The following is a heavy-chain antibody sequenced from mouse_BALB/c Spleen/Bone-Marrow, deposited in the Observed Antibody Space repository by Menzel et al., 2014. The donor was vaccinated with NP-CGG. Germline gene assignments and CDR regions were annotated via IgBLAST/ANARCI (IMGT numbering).Heavy chain of an antibody. CDR3: ARYCSGSSLFAY. D-gene: IGHD1-1*01. Sequence: VQLQQPGAELVKPGASVKLSCTASGFNIKDTYMYWVKQRPEQGLEWIGRIDPANGNTKYDPKFQDKATITADTSSNTAYLQLSSLTSEDTAVYNCARYCSGSSLFAYWGQGTLVTVSA. CDR1: GFNIKDTY. J-gene: IGHJ3*01. CDR2: IDPANGNT. V-gene: IGHV14-3*02.